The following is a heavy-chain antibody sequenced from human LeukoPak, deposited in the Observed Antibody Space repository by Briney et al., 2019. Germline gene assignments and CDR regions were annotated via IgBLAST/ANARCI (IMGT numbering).Heavy chain of an antibody. CDR3: ARVTHVDTAMGQGFDP. D-gene: IGHD5-18*01. Sequence: SETLSLTCAVYGGSFSGYYWSWIRQPPGKGLEWIGEINHSGSTNYNPSLKSRVTISVDTSKNQFSLKLSSVTAADTAVYYCARVTHVDTAMGQGFDPWGQGTLVTASS. CDR2: INHSGST. J-gene: IGHJ5*02. V-gene: IGHV4-34*01. CDR1: GGSFSGYY.